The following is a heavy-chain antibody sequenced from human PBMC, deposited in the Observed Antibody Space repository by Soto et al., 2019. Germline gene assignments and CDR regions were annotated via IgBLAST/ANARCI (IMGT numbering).Heavy chain of an antibody. Sequence: QVQLVQSGAEVKKPGSSVKVSCKASGGTFSSYAISWVRQAPGQGLEWMGGIIPTFDTTNYAQKFQGRVTITADESTSTAYMELSSLRSEDTGVYYCARAGDGYPLGGVDHWGQGTLVTVSS. J-gene: IGHJ1*01. CDR1: GGTFSSYA. D-gene: IGHD3-16*01. CDR2: IIPTFDTT. CDR3: ARAGDGYPLGGVDH. V-gene: IGHV1-69*01.